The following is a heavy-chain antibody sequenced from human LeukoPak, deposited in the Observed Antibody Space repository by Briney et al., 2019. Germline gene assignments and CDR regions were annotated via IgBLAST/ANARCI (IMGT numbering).Heavy chain of an antibody. CDR3: ARDDHYNYYYMDV. CDR2: IRSSSSTI. V-gene: IGHV3-48*01. Sequence: GGSLRLSCAASGFVFSTYSMNWVRQAPGKGLEWVSYIRSSSSTIYYADSEKGRFTISRDNAENSLYLQMNSPGAEDTAVYYCARDDHYNYYYMDVWGKGTTVTVSS. J-gene: IGHJ6*03. CDR1: GFVFSTYS.